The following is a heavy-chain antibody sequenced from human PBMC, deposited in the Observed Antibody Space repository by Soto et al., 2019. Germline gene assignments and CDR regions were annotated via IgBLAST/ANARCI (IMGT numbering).Heavy chain of an antibody. Sequence: QVQLQESGPGLVKPSQTLSLTCTVSGGSISSGGYYWSWIRQHPGKGLEWIGYIYYSGSTYYNPSPKSRVTISVDTSKNPFSRKLSSVTAADTAVYSCARDRALLGYCISTSCLGGWFDPWGQGTLVTVSS. CDR1: GGSISSGGYY. V-gene: IGHV4-31*03. D-gene: IGHD2-2*01. CDR3: ARDRALLGYCISTSCLGGWFDP. CDR2: IYYSGST. J-gene: IGHJ5*02.